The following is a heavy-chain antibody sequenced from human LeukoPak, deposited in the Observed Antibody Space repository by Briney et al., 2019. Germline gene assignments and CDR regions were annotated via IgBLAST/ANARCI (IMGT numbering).Heavy chain of an antibody. CDR2: IYYSGST. J-gene: IGHJ4*02. D-gene: IGHD3-22*01. V-gene: IGHV4-59*01. CDR3: ARYRPYYYDSSGYYQPRPHTPYYFDY. Sequence: SETLSLTCTVSGGSISSYYWSWIRQPPGKGLEWIGYIYYSGSTNYNPSLKSRVTISVDTSKNQFSLKLSSVTAADTAVYYCARYRPYYYDSSGYYQPRPHTPYYFDYWGQGTLVTVSS. CDR1: GGSISSYY.